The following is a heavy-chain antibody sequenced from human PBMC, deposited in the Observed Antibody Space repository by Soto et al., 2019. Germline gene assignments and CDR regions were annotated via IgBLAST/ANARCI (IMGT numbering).Heavy chain of an antibody. CDR1: GGSISSGGYS. CDR2: IYHSGST. D-gene: IGHD2-15*01. V-gene: IGHV4-30-2*01. J-gene: IGHJ4*02. Sequence: SETLSLTCAVSGGSISSGGYSWSWIRQPPGKGLEWIGYIYHSGSTYYNPSLKSRVTISVDRSKNQFSLKLSSVTAADTAVYYCALGRVVAALDYWGQGTLVTVSS. CDR3: ALGRVVAALDY.